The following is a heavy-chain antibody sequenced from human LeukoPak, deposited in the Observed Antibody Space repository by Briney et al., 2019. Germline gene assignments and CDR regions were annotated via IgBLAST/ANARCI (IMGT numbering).Heavy chain of an antibody. D-gene: IGHD4-17*01. Sequence: SETPSLTCTVSGGSISSYYWSWIRQPPGKGLEWIGYIYYSGSTNYNPSLKSRVTISVDTSKNQFSLKLSSVTAADTAVYYCARAAPAYGGPGRFDYWGQGTLVTVSS. CDR3: ARAAPAYGGPGRFDY. J-gene: IGHJ4*02. CDR2: IYYSGST. V-gene: IGHV4-59*01. CDR1: GGSISSYY.